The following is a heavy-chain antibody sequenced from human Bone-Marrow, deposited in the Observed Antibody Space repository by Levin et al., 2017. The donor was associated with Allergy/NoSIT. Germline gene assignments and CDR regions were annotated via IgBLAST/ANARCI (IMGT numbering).Heavy chain of an antibody. CDR1: GFTFSTYA. J-gene: IGHJ4*02. Sequence: AGGSLRLSCAASGFTFSTYAMHWVRQAPGKGLEWVAALSHDGSKKYYADSVKGRFTISRDNSKNTLYLQVNSLRAEDTAVYYCARGRGYLNLNYWGQGTLVTVSS. CDR3: ARGRGYLNLNY. D-gene: IGHD3-22*01. V-gene: IGHV3-30*04. CDR2: LSHDGSKK.